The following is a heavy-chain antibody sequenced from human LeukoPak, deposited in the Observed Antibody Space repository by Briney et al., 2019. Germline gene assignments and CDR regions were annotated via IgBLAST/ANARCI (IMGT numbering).Heavy chain of an antibody. Sequence: GGSLRLSCAASGFTFSDYSMNWVRQAPGKGLEWITYIDTTGSTKYYADSVKGRFTISRDNSKNTLYLQMNSLRAEDTAVYYCARDFWSGYYEEGGFDYWGQGTLVTVSS. CDR2: IDTTGSTK. J-gene: IGHJ4*02. V-gene: IGHV3-48*01. CDR3: ARDFWSGYYEEGGFDY. D-gene: IGHD3-3*01. CDR1: GFTFSDYS.